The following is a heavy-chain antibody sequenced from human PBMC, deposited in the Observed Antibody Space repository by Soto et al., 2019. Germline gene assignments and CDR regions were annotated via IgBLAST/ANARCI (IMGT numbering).Heavy chain of an antibody. CDR3: VRDGSKSLRDCFDP. V-gene: IGHV4-4*07. D-gene: IGHD4-17*01. J-gene: IGHJ5*02. Sequence: QVQVQESGPGLVKPSETLSLTCSVSGGSMSKFYWSWIRKTAGKGLEWMGRGYATGTSDYNPSLMSRIAMSVDISKKTLSLRVRSVTAADTGVYYCVRDGSKSLRDCFDPWGQGILVTVSS. CDR1: GGSMSKFY. CDR2: GYATGTS.